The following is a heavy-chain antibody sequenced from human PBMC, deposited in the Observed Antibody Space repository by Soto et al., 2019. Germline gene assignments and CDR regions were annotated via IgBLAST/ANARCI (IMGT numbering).Heavy chain of an antibody. Sequence: SETLSLTCTVSGGSISSGDYYWSWIRQPPGKGLEWIGEINHSGSTNYNPSLKSRVTISVDTSKNQFSLKLSSVTAADTAVYYCARGLSGTHWFDPWGQGTLVTVSS. J-gene: IGHJ5*02. V-gene: IGHV4-30-4*01. CDR2: INHSGST. CDR3: ARGLSGTHWFDP. CDR1: GGSISSGDYY. D-gene: IGHD1-1*01.